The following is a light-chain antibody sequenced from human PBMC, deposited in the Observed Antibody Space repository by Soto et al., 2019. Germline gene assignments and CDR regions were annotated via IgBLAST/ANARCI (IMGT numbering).Light chain of an antibody. Sequence: QSVLTQPASLSGSPGQSITISCTGTSSDFGGYTYVSWYQQHPGKAPKLIIYDVSNRPSGVSYRFSGSESGNTASLTISGLQAEDEADYYCSSYATSSTLDVVFGGGTKLTVL. CDR3: SSYATSSTLDVV. CDR2: DVS. CDR1: SSDFGGYTY. J-gene: IGLJ2*01. V-gene: IGLV2-14*01.